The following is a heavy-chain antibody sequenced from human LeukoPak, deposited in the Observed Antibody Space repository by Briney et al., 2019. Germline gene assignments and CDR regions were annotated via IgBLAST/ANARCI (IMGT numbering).Heavy chain of an antibody. CDR2: ISGSGGST. CDR3: AKAWWSKPYYYGMDV. CDR1: RFTFSSYA. Sequence: GGSLRLSCAASRFTFSSYAMSWVRQAPGKGLEWVSAISGSGGSTYYADSVKGRFTISRDNSKNTLYLQMNSLRAEDTAVYYCAKAWWSKPYYYGMDVWGQGTTVTVSS. J-gene: IGHJ6*02. D-gene: IGHD2-8*02. V-gene: IGHV3-23*01.